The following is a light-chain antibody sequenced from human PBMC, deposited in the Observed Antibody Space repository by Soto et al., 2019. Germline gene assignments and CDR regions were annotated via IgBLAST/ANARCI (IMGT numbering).Light chain of an antibody. CDR3: QQYYFTPLT. J-gene: IGKJ2*01. Sequence: DIVMTQSPDSLAVSLGERATINCKSSQSVLYSSNNKNYLAWYQQKPGQPPKLLIYWASTRESGVPDRFSGSGSGTDFTLTIISLQAEDVAVYYFQQYYFTPLTFGQGTNLEIK. CDR1: QSVLYSSNNKNY. V-gene: IGKV4-1*01. CDR2: WAS.